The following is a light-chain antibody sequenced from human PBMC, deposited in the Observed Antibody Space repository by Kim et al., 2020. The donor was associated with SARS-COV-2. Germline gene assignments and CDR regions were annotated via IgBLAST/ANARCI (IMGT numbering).Light chain of an antibody. V-gene: IGLV4-69*01. J-gene: IGLJ3*02. CDR1: SGHSSYD. CDR3: QTWGTGIWV. Sequence: ASVKLTCTLSSGHSSYDIAWHQQQPEKGPRYLMKLNSDGSHNKGDGIPDRFSGSSSGAERYLTISSLQSEDEADYYCQTWGTGIWVFGGGTQLTVL. CDR2: LNSDGSH.